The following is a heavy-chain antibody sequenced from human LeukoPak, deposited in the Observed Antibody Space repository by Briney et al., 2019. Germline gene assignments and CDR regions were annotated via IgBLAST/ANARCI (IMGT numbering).Heavy chain of an antibody. CDR3: ARGLKRAAACLGN. Sequence: SETLSLTCAVYGGSFSGYYWSWIRQPPGKGLEWIGEINHSGSTNYNPSLKSRVTISVDTSKNQFSLKLSSVTAADTAVYYCARGLKRAAACLGNWGQGTLVTVSS. CDR1: GGSFSGYY. D-gene: IGHD6-13*01. J-gene: IGHJ4*02. CDR2: INHSGST. V-gene: IGHV4-34*01.